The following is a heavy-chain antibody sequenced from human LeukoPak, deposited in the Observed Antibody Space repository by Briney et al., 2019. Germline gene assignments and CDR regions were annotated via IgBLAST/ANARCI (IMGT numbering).Heavy chain of an antibody. V-gene: IGHV3-72*01. CDR3: TRWRSGTSD. J-gene: IGHJ4*02. CDR2: TRNKANNYAT. CDR1: GYTFSDHY. Sequence: HPGGSLRLSCAASGYTFSDHYIDWVRQAPGKGLEWVGHTRNKANNYATEYAASVKGRFTISRDDSRYSVYLQMNSLKTEDTAVYYCTRWRSGTSDWGQGTLVTVSS. D-gene: IGHD4-23*01.